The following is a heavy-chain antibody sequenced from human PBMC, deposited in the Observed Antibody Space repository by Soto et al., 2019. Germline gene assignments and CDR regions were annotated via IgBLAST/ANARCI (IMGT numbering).Heavy chain of an antibody. V-gene: IGHV3-48*02. D-gene: IGHD6-13*01. CDR3: ARGTWLAAAGTDHWYFDL. Sequence: PGGSLRLSCAASGFTLSSYSMNWVRQAPGKGLEWVSYISSSSSTIYYADSVKGRFTISRDNAKNSLYLQMNSLRDEDTAVYYCARGTWLAAAGTDHWYFDLWGRGTLVTVSS. J-gene: IGHJ2*01. CDR2: ISSSSSTI. CDR1: GFTLSSYS.